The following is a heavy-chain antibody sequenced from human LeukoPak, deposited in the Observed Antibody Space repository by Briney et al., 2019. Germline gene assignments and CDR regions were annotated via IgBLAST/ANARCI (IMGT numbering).Heavy chain of an antibody. CDR2: IYSNGKT. J-gene: IGHJ4*02. CDR3: ARQTGSGLFILP. Sequence: SETLSLTCTVSGGSINTASYYWGWIRQSPEKGLAWIGSIYSNGKTYYNPSLKSRVTISVDTSKNQFSLKLTSVTAADTAVYYCARQTGSGLFILPGGQGTLVTVSS. V-gene: IGHV4-39*01. D-gene: IGHD3/OR15-3a*01. CDR1: GGSINTASYY.